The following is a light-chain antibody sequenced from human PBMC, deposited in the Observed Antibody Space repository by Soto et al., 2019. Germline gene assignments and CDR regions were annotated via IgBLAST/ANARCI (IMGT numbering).Light chain of an antibody. V-gene: IGKV1-5*01. Sequence: IRVTQSAFTLSASVGNRVTITCRASQTISTWLAWYQHKPGKAPNLLIYDASTLMSGGPSRFSGSGSGTEFTLTISSLQPGDFVTYYCRQSETYPLTFGEGTRLEI. CDR1: QTISTW. J-gene: IGKJ5*01. CDR3: RQSETYPLT. CDR2: DAS.